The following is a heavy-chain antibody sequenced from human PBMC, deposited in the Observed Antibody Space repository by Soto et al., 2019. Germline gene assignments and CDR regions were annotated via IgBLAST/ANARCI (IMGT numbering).Heavy chain of an antibody. CDR3: ARCSGTYSPGTFDY. CDR2: IGYDGSNK. V-gene: IGHV3-33*01. D-gene: IGHD1-26*01. CDR1: GFTFSSYG. Sequence: QVQLVESGGGVVQPGRSLRLSCAASGFTFSSYGMHWVRQAPGKGLGWVAVIGYDGSNKYYADSVKGRFTISRDNSKNTLYLQMNSLRAEDMAVYYWARCSGTYSPGTFDYLGQGTLVTGSS. J-gene: IGHJ4*02.